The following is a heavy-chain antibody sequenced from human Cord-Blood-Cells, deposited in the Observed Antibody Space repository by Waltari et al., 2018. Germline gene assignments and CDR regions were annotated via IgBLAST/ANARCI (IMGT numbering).Heavy chain of an antibody. J-gene: IGHJ6*02. D-gene: IGHD2-15*01. CDR1: GYTFTSYA. CDR3: ARDLTPNTLGYCSGGSCYYYYGMDV. V-gene: IGHV1-3*01. CDR2: INAGNGNT. Sequence: QVHLVQSGAEVKKPGASVKVSCKASGYTFTSYAMHWVRQAPGQRLEWMGWINAGNGNTKYSQKFQGRVTITRDTSASTAYMELSSLRSEDTAVYYCARDLTPNTLGYCSGGSCYYYYGMDVWGQGTTVTVSS.